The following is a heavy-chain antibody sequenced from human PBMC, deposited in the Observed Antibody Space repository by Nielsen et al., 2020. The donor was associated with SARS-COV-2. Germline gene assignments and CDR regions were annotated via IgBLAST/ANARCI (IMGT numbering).Heavy chain of an antibody. CDR1: GGTFSSYA. J-gene: IGHJ6*02. V-gene: IGHV1-69*13. CDR3: ARGKLELRYYGMDV. Sequence: SVKVSCKASGGTFSSYAVSWVRQAPAQGLEWMGGIIPIFGTANYAQKFQGRVTITADESTSTAYMELSSLRSEDTAVYYCARGKLELRYYGMDVWGQGTTVTVSS. CDR2: IIPIFGTA. D-gene: IGHD1-7*01.